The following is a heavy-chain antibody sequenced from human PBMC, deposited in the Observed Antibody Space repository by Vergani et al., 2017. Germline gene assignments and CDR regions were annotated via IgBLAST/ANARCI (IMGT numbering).Heavy chain of an antibody. V-gene: IGHV1-2*02. CDR2: ISPKTGDT. Sequence: QVQLMQSGPVIKKPGGSMKVSCQASESTFSDYNIHWVRQAPGQGLQWMGWISPKTGDTDYLQRFQDRDTMTRDASTKTVYLKITRLTSDDTAVYYCAHSWNFGRRDWFDSWGPGTLVSVSS. CDR3: AHSWNFGRRDWFDS. D-gene: IGHD1-26*01. J-gene: IGHJ5*01. CDR1: ESTFSDYN.